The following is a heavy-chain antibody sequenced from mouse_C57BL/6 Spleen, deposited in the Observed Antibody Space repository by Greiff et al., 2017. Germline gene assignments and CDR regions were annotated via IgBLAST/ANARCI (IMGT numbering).Heavy chain of an antibody. D-gene: IGHD1-1*01. J-gene: IGHJ2*01. CDR1: GYTFTDYE. CDR2: IDPETGGT. CDR3: TRNYGSSYWYFDY. Sequence: QVQLQQSGAELVRPGASVTLSCKASGYTFTDYEMHWVKQTPVHGLEWIGAIDPETGGTAYNQKFKGKAILTADKSSSTAYMELRSLTSEDSAVYYCTRNYGSSYWYFDYWGQGTTLTVSS. V-gene: IGHV1-15*01.